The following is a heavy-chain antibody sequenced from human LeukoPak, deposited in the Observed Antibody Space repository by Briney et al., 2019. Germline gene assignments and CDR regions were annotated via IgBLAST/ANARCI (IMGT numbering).Heavy chain of an antibody. CDR3: AKDPSPWYSYGSCPDY. D-gene: IGHD5-18*01. Sequence: PGGSLRLSCAASGFTFSSYGMHWSRQAPGKGLEWVAFIRYDGSNKYYADSVKGRFTISRDNSKNTLYLQMNSLRAEDTAVYYCAKDPSPWYSYGSCPDYWGQGTLVTVSS. CDR2: IRYDGSNK. V-gene: IGHV3-30*02. J-gene: IGHJ4*02. CDR1: GFTFSSYG.